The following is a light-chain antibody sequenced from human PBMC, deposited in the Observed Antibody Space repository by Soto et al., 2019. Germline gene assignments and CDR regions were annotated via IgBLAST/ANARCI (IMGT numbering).Light chain of an antibody. V-gene: IGKV1-9*01. J-gene: IGKJ3*01. CDR1: EGIDSY. CDR3: EQLRSYPRT. Sequence: DIPLTQSPSFLSASIGDRVTITCRASEGIDSYLAWYQQKPGKAPRLLIYTASALQSGVPSRFSGSGSGTEFTLTIGGLEPEDFATYYCEQLRSYPRTFGPGTKVDIK. CDR2: TAS.